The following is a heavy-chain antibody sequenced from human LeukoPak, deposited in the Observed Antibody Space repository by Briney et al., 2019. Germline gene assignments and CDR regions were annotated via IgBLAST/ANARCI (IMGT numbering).Heavy chain of an antibody. CDR3: AGDRARVMDY. CDR2: ISSSSSYI. Sequence: PGGFLRLSCGVSGFTVNSNYMTWVRQAPGKGLEWVSSISSSSSYIYYADSVKGRFTISRDNAKNSLYLQMNSLRAEDTAVYYCAGDRARVMDYWGQGTLVTVSS. D-gene: IGHD5-18*01. CDR1: GFTVNSNY. J-gene: IGHJ4*02. V-gene: IGHV3-21*01.